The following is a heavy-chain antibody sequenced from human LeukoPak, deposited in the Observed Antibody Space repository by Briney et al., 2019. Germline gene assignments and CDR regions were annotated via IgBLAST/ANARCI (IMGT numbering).Heavy chain of an antibody. Sequence: PGGSLRLSCAASGFTFSNYGMHWVRQAPGKGLEWVAFIRSDESNKYYADSVKGRFTISRDNSKNTLFLQMNSLRAEDTAVYYCARADGTGGPYDYWGQGTLVTVSS. CDR3: ARADGTGGPYDY. CDR2: IRSDESNK. CDR1: GFTFSNYG. V-gene: IGHV3-30*02. D-gene: IGHD3/OR15-3a*01. J-gene: IGHJ4*02.